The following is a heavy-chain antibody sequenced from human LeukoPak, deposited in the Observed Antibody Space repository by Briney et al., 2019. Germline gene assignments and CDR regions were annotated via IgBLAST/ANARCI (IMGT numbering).Heavy chain of an antibody. Sequence: GGSLRLSCAASGFTFSSYAMHWVRQAPGKGLEWVAVISYDGSNKYYADSVKGRFTISRDNSKNTLYLQVNSLRAEDTAVYYCARDHTLGIFDYWGQGTLVTVSS. CDR3: ARDHTLGIFDY. CDR1: GFTFSSYA. V-gene: IGHV3-30-3*01. D-gene: IGHD7-27*01. J-gene: IGHJ4*02. CDR2: ISYDGSNK.